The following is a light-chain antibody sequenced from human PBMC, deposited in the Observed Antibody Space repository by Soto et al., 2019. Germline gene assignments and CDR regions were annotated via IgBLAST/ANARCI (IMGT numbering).Light chain of an antibody. CDR2: DVR. CDR1: MRDVGAYNL. CDR3: SAYTARSKLV. J-gene: IGLJ3*02. Sequence: QSALTQPASVSGSAGQSITISCSGTMRDVGAYNLVSWYQQHPGTAPKLIIYDVRNRPSGISSRFSGSRSGNTASLTISGLQPEDEGDYYCSAYTARSKLVFGGGNKLTVL. V-gene: IGLV2-14*03.